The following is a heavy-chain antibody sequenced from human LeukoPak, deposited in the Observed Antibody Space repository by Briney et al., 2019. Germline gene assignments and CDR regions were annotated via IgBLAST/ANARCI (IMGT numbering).Heavy chain of an antibody. V-gene: IGHV1-24*01. Sequence: ASVKVSCKVSGYNFTELSIHWLRQGPGKGLELMGGFDPEHGETLYAQNFQGRVTMAADTSTDTAYMELSSLRSEDTALYFCSTSDDYVWGIYPYINYFDRWGQGILVTVSS. J-gene: IGHJ5*02. CDR2: FDPEHGET. D-gene: IGHD3-16*01. CDR3: STSDDYVWGIYPYINYFDR. CDR1: GYNFTELS.